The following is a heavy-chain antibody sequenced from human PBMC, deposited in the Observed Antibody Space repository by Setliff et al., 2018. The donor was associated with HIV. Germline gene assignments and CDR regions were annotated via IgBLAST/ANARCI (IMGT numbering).Heavy chain of an antibody. J-gene: IGHJ4*02. Sequence: ASVKVSCKASGYTFTSYGISWVRQAPGQGLEWMGWISAYNGNTNYAQKFQGRVTMTTDTSTSAVYMELRSLTSKDTAMYYCARDAGYIGSSWDRWGQGTLVTVSS. D-gene: IGHD5-12*01. V-gene: IGHV1-18*01. CDR3: ARDAGYIGSSWDR. CDR1: GYTFTSYG. CDR2: ISAYNGNT.